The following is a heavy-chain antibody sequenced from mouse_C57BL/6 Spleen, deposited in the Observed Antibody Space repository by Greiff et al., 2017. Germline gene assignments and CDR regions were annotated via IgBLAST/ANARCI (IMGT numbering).Heavy chain of an antibody. V-gene: IGHV1-63*01. CDR2: IYPGGGYT. J-gene: IGHJ2*01. Sequence: QVQLQQSGAELVRPGTSVKMSCTASGYTFTNYWIGWAKQRPGHGLEWIGDIYPGGGYTNYNEKFKGKATLTADKSSSTAYMQFSSLTSEDSAIYYCARWDYYGSSSLDYWGQGTTLTVSS. D-gene: IGHD1-1*01. CDR1: GYTFTNYW. CDR3: ARWDYYGSSSLDY.